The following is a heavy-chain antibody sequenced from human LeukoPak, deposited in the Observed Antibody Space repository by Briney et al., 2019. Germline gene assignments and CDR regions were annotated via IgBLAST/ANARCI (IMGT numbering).Heavy chain of an antibody. CDR3: ARLKDAVTIFDC. V-gene: IGHV3-7*01. J-gene: IGHJ5*01. CDR2: IKEDGSDK. D-gene: IGHD4-17*01. CDR1: GFTFSNYW. Sequence: GGSLRLSCIASGFTFSNYWMSWVRQAPGKGLEWVASIKEDGSDKYYVDSVKGRFTISRDNTKNSPFVQMGSLRAEDTAVYYCARLKDAVTIFDCWGQGILVTVSS.